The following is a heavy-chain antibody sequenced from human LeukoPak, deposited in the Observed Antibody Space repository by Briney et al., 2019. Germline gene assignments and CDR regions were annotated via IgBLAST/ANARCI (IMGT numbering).Heavy chain of an antibody. D-gene: IGHD6-13*01. CDR1: GGSISSGSHY. CDR3: AREPSSSWYVDY. J-gene: IGHJ4*02. CDR2: IYTSGST. Sequence: SQTLSLTCTVSGGSISSGSHYWSWIRQPAGKGLEWIGRIYTSGSTNYNPSLKSPVTISVDTSKNQFSLKLNSVTAADTAVYYCAREPSSSWYVDYWGQGTLVTVSS. V-gene: IGHV4-61*02.